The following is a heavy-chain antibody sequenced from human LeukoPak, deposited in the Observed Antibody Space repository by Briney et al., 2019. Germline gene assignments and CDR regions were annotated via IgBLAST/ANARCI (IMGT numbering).Heavy chain of an antibody. J-gene: IGHJ5*02. V-gene: IGHV3-21*06. CDR1: GFTFTSYT. D-gene: IGHD3-10*01. Sequence: GGSLRLSCAASGFTFTSYTMNRVRQVPGKVLKWASSISPSGSSTWHADSVKGRFTISRDNAKNSVYLQMTNLRVDDTAVYYCGRDFLGESGAGGPWGQGIPVTVSS. CDR3: GRDFLGESGAGGP. CDR2: ISPSGSST.